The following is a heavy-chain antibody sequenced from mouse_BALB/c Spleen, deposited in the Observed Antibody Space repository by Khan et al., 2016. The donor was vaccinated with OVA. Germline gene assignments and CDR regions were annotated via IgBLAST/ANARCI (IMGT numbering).Heavy chain of an antibody. CDR1: GFTFSNYW. J-gene: IGHJ2*01. CDR3: WIVL. D-gene: IGHD2-12*01. CDR2: IRLKSDDYVT. V-gene: IGHV6-6*02. Sequence: EVQLLESGGGLVQPGGSMKLSCVVSGFTFSNYWMNWVRQPPEKGLEWVAEIRLKSDDYVTHYAESVKGRFTISIVDSKSSVYLQMNNLRAEDTGIYYCWIVLWGQGTTLTVSS.